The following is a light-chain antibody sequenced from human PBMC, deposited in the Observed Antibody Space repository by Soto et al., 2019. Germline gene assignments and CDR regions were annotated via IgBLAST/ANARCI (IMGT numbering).Light chain of an antibody. Sequence: DIQMTQSPSSLSASVGDSVTITCQARQDISNYLNWYQQKPGKAPKLLIYGASNLETGVPSRFSGSGSGTDFTFTISRLQPEDIAAYYCQQYDNLLTFGQGTKLEIK. CDR3: QQYDNLLT. V-gene: IGKV1-33*01. CDR1: QDISNY. CDR2: GAS. J-gene: IGKJ2*01.